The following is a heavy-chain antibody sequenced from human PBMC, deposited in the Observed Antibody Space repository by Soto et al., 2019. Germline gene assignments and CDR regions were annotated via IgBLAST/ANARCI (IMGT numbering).Heavy chain of an antibody. V-gene: IGHV3-21*01. CDR3: ARDLLAPEELPYINYFDY. Sequence: GGSLRLSCAASGFTFSSYSMNWVRQAPGKGLEWVSSISSSSSIYYADSVKGRFTISRDNAKNSLYLQMNSLRAEDTAVYYCARDLLAPEELPYINYFDYWGQGTLVTVSS. CDR2: ISSSSSI. CDR1: GFTFSSYS. D-gene: IGHD1-26*01. J-gene: IGHJ4*02.